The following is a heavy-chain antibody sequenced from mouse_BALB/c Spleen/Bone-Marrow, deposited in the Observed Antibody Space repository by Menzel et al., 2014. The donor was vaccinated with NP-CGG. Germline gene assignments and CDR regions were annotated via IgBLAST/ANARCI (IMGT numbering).Heavy chain of an antibody. CDR1: GFTFTDYY. CDR2: IRNKANGYTA. J-gene: IGHJ1*01. Sequence: EVQLVESGGGLVQPGGSLRPSCATSGFTFTDYYMSWVRQTPGKALEWLGFIRNKANGYTADYSVSVKGRFTISRDNSQNILYLQMNTLRAEDSATYYCARDENYDIYWYFDVWGAGTTVTVSS. CDR3: ARDENYDIYWYFDV. V-gene: IGHV7-3*02. D-gene: IGHD1-1*01.